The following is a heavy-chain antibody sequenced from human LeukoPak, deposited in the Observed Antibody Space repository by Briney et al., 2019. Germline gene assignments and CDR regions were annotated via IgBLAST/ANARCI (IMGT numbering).Heavy chain of an antibody. CDR1: GFTFSSSA. D-gene: IGHD2-8*02. Sequence: PGGSLRLSCGASGFTFSSSAMHWVRQGPGPGLEWVAYIAHHGNNKYYADSVKGRFTISRDNSKGSLYLQMNSLRADDTAVYYCAKDGSWSCTDWGQGTLVRVSS. CDR2: IAHHGNNK. J-gene: IGHJ4*02. CDR3: AKDGSWSCTD. V-gene: IGHV3-30*02.